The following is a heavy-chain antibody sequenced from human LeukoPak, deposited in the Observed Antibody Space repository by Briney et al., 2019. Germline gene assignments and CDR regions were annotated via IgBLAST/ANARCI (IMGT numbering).Heavy chain of an antibody. V-gene: IGHV1-8*01. D-gene: IGHD6-13*01. CDR1: GYTFTSYD. CDR3: ARGGSSWYQGGWFDP. Sequence: ASVKVSCKASGYTFTSYDINWVRRATGQGLEWMGWMNPNSGNTGYAQKFQGRVTTTRNTSISTAYMELSSLRSEDTAVYYCARGGSSWYQGGWFDPWGQGTLVTVSS. J-gene: IGHJ5*02. CDR2: MNPNSGNT.